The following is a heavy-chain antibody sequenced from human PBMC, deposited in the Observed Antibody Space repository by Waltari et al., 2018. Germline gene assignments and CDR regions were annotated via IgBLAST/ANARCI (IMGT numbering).Heavy chain of an antibody. V-gene: IGHV3-74*01. D-gene: IGHD3-3*01. Sequence: DVHLVESGGGLVQPRGSLRLSCTVSGFTFGSHWMHWVRPVPGKGLVWIYGSVSEGSSATYADSVKGRFTVSRDNDKNTLYLEMNNLKAEDTAVYYCASDCCGSGYRIHYWGQGTLVNVSS. CDR3: ASDCCGSGYRIHY. CDR1: GFTFGSHW. CDR2: SVSEGSSA. J-gene: IGHJ4*02.